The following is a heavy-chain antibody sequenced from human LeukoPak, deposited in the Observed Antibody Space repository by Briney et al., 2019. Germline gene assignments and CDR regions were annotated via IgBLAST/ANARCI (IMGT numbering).Heavy chain of an antibody. J-gene: IGHJ3*02. Sequence: PGGSLRLSCAASGFTFSSYSMNWVRQAPGKGLEWVSSISSSSSYIYYADSVKGRFTISRDNAKNSLYLQMNSLRAEDTAVYYCARGGPGIAAAEHDAFDIWGQGTMVTVSS. V-gene: IGHV3-21*01. CDR2: ISSSSSYI. CDR1: GFTFSSYS. D-gene: IGHD6-13*01. CDR3: ARGGPGIAAAEHDAFDI.